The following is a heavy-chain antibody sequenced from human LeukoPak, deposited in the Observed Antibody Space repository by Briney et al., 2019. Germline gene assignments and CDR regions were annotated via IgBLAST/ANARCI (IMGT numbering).Heavy chain of an antibody. D-gene: IGHD3-22*01. CDR1: GFTFSNYA. CDR2: ISGSGGST. Sequence: GGSPRLSCAASGFTFSNYAMSWVRQAPGKGLEWVSAISGSGGSTYYADSVKGRFTISRDNSKNTLYLQMNSLRAEDTAVYYCAKDVTAMYYYDSSGYYPEFDYWGQGTLVTVSS. CDR3: AKDVTAMYYYDSSGYYPEFDY. V-gene: IGHV3-23*01. J-gene: IGHJ4*02.